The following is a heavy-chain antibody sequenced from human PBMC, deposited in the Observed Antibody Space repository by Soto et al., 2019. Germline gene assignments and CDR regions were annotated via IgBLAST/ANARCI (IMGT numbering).Heavy chain of an antibody. CDR2: ISYDGSNK. V-gene: IGHV3-30*18. Sequence: LRLSCAASGFTFSSYGMHWVRQAPGKGLEWVAVISYDGSNKYYADSVKGRFTISRDNSKNTLYLQMNSLRAEDTAVYYCAKVYGSGRPQTYYFDYWGQGTLVTVSS. CDR3: AKVYGSGRPQTYYFDY. CDR1: GFTFSSYG. D-gene: IGHD3-10*01. J-gene: IGHJ4*02.